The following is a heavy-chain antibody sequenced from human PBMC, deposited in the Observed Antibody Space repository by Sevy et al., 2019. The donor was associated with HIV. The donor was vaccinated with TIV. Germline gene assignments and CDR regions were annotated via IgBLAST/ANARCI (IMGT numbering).Heavy chain of an antibody. D-gene: IGHD5-12*01. J-gene: IGHJ6*02. CDR2: ISGSGGST. CDR3: AKAGATKDGMDV. V-gene: IGHV3-23*01. CDR1: GFIFRSYA. Sequence: GGSLRLSCAASGFIFRSYAMSWVRQAPGKGLEWVSGISGSGGSTYYADSVKGRFTISRDKFKNTLYLQMNSLRAEDTAVYYCAKAGATKDGMDVWGQGTTVTVSS.